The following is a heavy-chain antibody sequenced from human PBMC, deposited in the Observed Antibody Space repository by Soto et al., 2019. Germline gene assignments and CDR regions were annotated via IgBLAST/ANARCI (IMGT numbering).Heavy chain of an antibody. CDR2: IKQDGSEK. CDR1: GFTFSSHW. Sequence: GGSLRLSCAASGFTFSSHWMSWVRQAPGKGLEWLASIKQDGSEKHYVDSVKGRFTISRDNAKNSLYLQMNSLRVEDTAVYYCASSYDFWRGYEIYYCAQRTLVPVS. CDR3: ASSYDFWRGYEIYY. V-gene: IGHV3-7*01. J-gene: IGHJ4*02. D-gene: IGHD3-3*01.